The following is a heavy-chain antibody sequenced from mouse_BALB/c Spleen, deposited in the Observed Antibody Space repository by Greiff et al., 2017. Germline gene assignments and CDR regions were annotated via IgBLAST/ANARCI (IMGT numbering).Heavy chain of an antibody. Sequence: LQQPGSELVRPGASVKLSCKASGYTFTSYWMHWVKQRPGQGLEWIGSIYPGSGSTNYDEKFKSKATLTVDTSSSTAYMQLSSLTSEDSAVYYCTGGDDPRFDVWGAGTTVTVSS. CDR2: IYPGSGST. D-gene: IGHD2-13*01. J-gene: IGHJ1*01. CDR3: TGGDDPRFDV. V-gene: IGHV1S22*01. CDR1: GYTFTSYW.